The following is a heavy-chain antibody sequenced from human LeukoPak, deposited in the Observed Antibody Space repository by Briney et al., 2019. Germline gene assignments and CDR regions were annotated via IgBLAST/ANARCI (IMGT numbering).Heavy chain of an antibody. CDR1: GFAFSSYA. CDR3: AKVPRDNLIVVVIIGWFDP. CDR2: ISGSGGST. Sequence: GGSLRLSCAASGFAFSSYAMRWVRQAPGKGLEWVSAISGSGGSTYYADSVKGRFTISRDNSKNTLYLQMNSLRAEDTAVYYCAKVPRDNLIVVVIIGWFDPWGQGTLVTVSS. J-gene: IGHJ5*02. D-gene: IGHD3-22*01. V-gene: IGHV3-23*01.